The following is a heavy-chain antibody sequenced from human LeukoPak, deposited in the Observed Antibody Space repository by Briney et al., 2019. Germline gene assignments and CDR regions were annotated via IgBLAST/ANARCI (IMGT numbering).Heavy chain of an antibody. CDR1: GGSISSSSYY. CDR2: IYYSGST. J-gene: IGHJ4*02. D-gene: IGHD4-11*01. CDR3: ARGMTTVTPAFDY. Sequence: PSETLPLTCTVSGGSISSSSYYWGWIRQPPGKRLERIGSIYYSGSTYYNPSLKSRVTISVDTSKNQFSLKLSSVTAADTAVYYCARGMTTVTPAFDYWGQGTLVTVSS. V-gene: IGHV4-39*07.